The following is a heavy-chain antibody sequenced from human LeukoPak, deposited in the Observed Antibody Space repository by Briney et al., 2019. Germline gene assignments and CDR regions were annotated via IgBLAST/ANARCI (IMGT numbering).Heavy chain of an antibody. Sequence: SETLSLTCAVYGGSFSGYYWSWIRQPPGKGLEWIGEINHSGSTNSNPSLKSRVTISVDTSKNQFSLKLGAVTAADTAVYYCARAGGGYYDFWSGYYTPFFDYWGQGTLVTVSS. V-gene: IGHV4-34*01. J-gene: IGHJ4*02. D-gene: IGHD3-3*01. CDR3: ARAGGGYYDFWSGYYTPFFDY. CDR2: INHSGST. CDR1: GGSFSGYY.